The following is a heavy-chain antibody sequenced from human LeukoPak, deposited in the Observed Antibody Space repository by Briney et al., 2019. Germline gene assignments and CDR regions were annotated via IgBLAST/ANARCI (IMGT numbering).Heavy chain of an antibody. D-gene: IGHD3-3*01. CDR3: APGGTYYDFWSGYYTFDY. CDR2: ISSSGSTI. J-gene: IGHJ4*02. CDR1: GFTFSSYE. V-gene: IGHV3-48*03. Sequence: GGSLRLSCAASGFTFSSYEMNSVRQAPGKGLGWVSYISSSGSTIYYADSVKGRFTISRDNAKNSLYLQMHSLRAEDTAVYYCAPGGTYYDFWSGYYTFDYWGQGTLVTVSS.